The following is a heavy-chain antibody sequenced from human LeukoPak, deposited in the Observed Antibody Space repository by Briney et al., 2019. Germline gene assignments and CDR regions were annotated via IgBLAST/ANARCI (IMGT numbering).Heavy chain of an antibody. J-gene: IGHJ3*02. CDR2: IIPIFGTA. Sequence: ASVKVSCKASGYTFTSYGISWVRQAPGQGLEWVGGIIPIFGTANYAQKFQVRVTITTDESTSTAYMELGRLRSEDTAVYYCARVQVGAPEFDIWGQGTTVTVSS. V-gene: IGHV1-69*05. D-gene: IGHD1-26*01. CDR1: GYTFTSYG. CDR3: ARVQVGAPEFDI.